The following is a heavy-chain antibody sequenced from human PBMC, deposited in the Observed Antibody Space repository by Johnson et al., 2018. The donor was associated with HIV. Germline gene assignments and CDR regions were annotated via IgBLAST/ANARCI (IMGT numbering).Heavy chain of an antibody. J-gene: IGHJ3*01. CDR3: AKDKRDYGGPPGADAFDF. D-gene: IGHD4/OR15-4a*01. CDR1: GFTFSSYG. Sequence: QVQLVESGGGVVQPGGSLRLSCAASGFTFSSYGMHWVRQAPGKGLEWVAFIRYDGSNKYYADSVKGRFTISRDNSKNTLYLEMNSLKTEDTALYYCAKDKRDYGGPPGADAFDFWGQGTMVTVSA. V-gene: IGHV3-30*02. CDR2: IRYDGSNK.